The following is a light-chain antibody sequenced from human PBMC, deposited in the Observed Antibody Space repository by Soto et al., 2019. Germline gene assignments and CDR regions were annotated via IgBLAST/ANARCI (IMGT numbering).Light chain of an antibody. CDR2: DAF. CDR1: QSISSW. J-gene: IGKJ4*01. V-gene: IGKV1-5*01. Sequence: DIQMTQSPSSLSASVGDRVGITCRSSQSISSWLAWYQQKPGKAPKLLIFDAFSLESGVPSRFSGSRSGTEFTLTISSLQPDDYATYYCQQYNSYSPLTFGGGTKVDIK. CDR3: QQYNSYSPLT.